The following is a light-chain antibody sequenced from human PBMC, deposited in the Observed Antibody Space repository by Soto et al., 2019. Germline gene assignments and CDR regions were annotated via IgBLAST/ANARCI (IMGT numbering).Light chain of an antibody. Sequence: SALTQPPSASGSPGQSVTISCTGTSSDVGGYNYVSWYQQYPGKVPKLMIYEFNKRPSGVPDRFSGSKSGNTASLTVSGLQAEDEADYYCTSYAGGNNVFGTGTKLTVL. J-gene: IGLJ1*01. CDR2: EFN. CDR1: SSDVGGYNY. CDR3: TSYAGGNNV. V-gene: IGLV2-8*01.